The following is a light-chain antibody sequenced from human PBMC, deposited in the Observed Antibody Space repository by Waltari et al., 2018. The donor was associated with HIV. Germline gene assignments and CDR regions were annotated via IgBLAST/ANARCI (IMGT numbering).Light chain of an antibody. CDR1: SGHSSYA. CDR2: LNSDGSH. J-gene: IGLJ2*01. Sequence: QLVLTQSPSASASLGASVKLTCTLSSGHSSYAIAWHQQQPEKGPRYLMKLNSDGSHSKGDGIPDRFSGSSSGAEHYLTISSLQSDDEADYYCQTWGTGMVFGGGTKLTVL. V-gene: IGLV4-69*01. CDR3: QTWGTGMV.